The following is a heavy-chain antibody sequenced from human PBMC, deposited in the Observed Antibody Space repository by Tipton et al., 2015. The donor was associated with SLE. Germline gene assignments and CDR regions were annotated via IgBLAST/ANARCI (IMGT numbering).Heavy chain of an antibody. CDR3: TRDENTLVREEQYFYYMDV. CDR2: ICERGNTI. J-gene: IGHJ6*03. Sequence: SLRLSCAASGFTFNFYNMNWVRQAPGKGLEWVSYICERGNTIPYADSVKGRFTISRDNAKNSLYLQMNSLRAEDTAIYYCTRDENTLVREEQYFYYMDVWGNGTTVTVSS. D-gene: IGHD3-10*01. CDR1: GFTFNFYN. V-gene: IGHV3-48*01.